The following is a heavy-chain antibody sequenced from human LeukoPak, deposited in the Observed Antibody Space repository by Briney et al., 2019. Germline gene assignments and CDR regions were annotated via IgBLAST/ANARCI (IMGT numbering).Heavy chain of an antibody. Sequence: GGSLRLSCAASGFTFSAYAMSWVRQAPGKGLEWVSFIGGSGVSTWYADSVKGRFTFSRDNSKNTLYLQMNSLRAEDTAIYYCVKVITGAPPWRGAFDIWSQGTMVAVSS. J-gene: IGHJ3*02. CDR3: VKVITGAPPWRGAFDI. CDR1: GFTFSAYA. CDR2: IGGSGVST. V-gene: IGHV3-23*01. D-gene: IGHD1-20*01.